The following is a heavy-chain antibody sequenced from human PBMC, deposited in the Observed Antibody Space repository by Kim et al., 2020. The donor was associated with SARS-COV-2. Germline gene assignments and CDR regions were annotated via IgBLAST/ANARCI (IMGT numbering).Heavy chain of an antibody. Sequence: NPSLKSGVTISVDTSKNQFALKLSSVTAADTAVYYCARATGTRGYYFDYWGQGTLVTVSS. D-gene: IGHD1-1*01. V-gene: IGHV4-59*01. CDR3: ARATGTRGYYFDY. J-gene: IGHJ4*02.